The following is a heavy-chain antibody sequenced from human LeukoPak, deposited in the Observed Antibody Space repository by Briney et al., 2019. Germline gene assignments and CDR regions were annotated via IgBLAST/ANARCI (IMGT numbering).Heavy chain of an antibody. CDR3: ARRYGDYVGSFEY. CDR1: DFTFSMFG. V-gene: IGHV3-30*12. Sequence: GGSLRLSCAESDFTFSMFGMHWVRQAPGKGLEWVAVISYDGSNKYYADSVKGRFTISRDNAKNSLFLQMNSLRAEDTAVYYCARRYGDYVGSFEYWGQGTQVTVSS. J-gene: IGHJ4*02. CDR2: ISYDGSNK. D-gene: IGHD4-17*01.